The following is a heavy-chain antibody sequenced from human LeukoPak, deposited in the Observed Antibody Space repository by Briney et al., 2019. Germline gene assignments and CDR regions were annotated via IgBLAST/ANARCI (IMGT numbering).Heavy chain of an antibody. V-gene: IGHV1-46*01. J-gene: IGHJ5*02. Sequence: ASVKVSCKASGYTFTSYYIHWVRQAPGQGLEWMGIINPSGGSTSYAQKFQGRVTMTRDTSTSTVYTELSSLRSEDTAVYYCAREVGIAYCGGDCYYNWFDPWGQGTLVTVSS. D-gene: IGHD2-21*01. CDR3: AREVGIAYCGGDCYYNWFDP. CDR1: GYTFTSYY. CDR2: INPSGGST.